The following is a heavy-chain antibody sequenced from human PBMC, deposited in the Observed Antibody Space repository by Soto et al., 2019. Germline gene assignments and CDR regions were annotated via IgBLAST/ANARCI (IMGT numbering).Heavy chain of an antibody. CDR3: ARVGDIVLVPAGRWGWFDP. D-gene: IGHD2-2*01. CDR2: IHRGGST. V-gene: IGHV3-66*01. CDR1: GFTVSSNY. J-gene: IGHJ5*02. Sequence: EVQLVESGGGLVQPGGSLRLSCAASGFTVSSNYMSWVRQAPGKGLEWVSVIHRGGSTDYADSVKGRFTMSRDTSKNTLYLQMNSLRVEDTALYYCARVGDIVLVPAGRWGWFDPWGQGTLVTVSS.